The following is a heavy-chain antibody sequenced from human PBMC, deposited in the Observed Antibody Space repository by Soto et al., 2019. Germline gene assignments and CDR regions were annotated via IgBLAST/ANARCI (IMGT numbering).Heavy chain of an antibody. CDR2: IYYSGST. Sequence: SETLSLTCTVSGGSISSYYWSWIRQPPGKGLEWIGYIYYSGSTNYNPSLKSRVTISVDTSKNQFSLKLSSVTAADTAVYYCARALRSDFWSGLTYGWYYYYYYMDVWGKGTTVTVS. CDR1: GGSISSYY. D-gene: IGHD3-3*01. CDR3: ARALRSDFWSGLTYGWYYYYYYMDV. J-gene: IGHJ6*03. V-gene: IGHV4-59*01.